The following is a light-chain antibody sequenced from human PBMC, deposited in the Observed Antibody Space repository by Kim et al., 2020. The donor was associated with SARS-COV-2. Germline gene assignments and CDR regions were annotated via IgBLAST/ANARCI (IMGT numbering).Light chain of an antibody. CDR2: QDR. CDR3: QAWDSSTVV. Sequence: SYELTQPPSVSVSPGQTASITCSGDKLGDKYVSWYQQMPGQYPVLVIYQDRKRPSGIPERFSGSNSGNTATLTISGTQAMDEADYYCQAWDSSTVVFGGGTQLTVL. CDR1: KLGDKY. J-gene: IGLJ2*01. V-gene: IGLV3-1*01.